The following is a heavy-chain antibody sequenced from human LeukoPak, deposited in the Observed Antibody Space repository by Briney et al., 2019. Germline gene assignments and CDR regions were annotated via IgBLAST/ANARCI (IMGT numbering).Heavy chain of an antibody. CDR3: ARDVGLEQLAFDY. CDR1: GYTFTGYY. J-gene: IGHJ4*02. CDR2: INPNSGGT. Sequence: ASVKVSCKASGYTFTGYYMHWVRQTPGQGLEWMGWINPNSGGTNYAQKFQGRVTMTRDTSISTAYMELSRLRSDDTAVYYCARDVGLEQLAFDYWGQGTLVTVSS. D-gene: IGHD6-6*01. V-gene: IGHV1-2*02.